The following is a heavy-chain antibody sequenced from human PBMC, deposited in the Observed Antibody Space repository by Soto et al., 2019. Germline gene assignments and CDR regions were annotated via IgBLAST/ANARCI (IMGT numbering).Heavy chain of an antibody. V-gene: IGHV1-69*13. CDR2: IIPIFGTA. D-gene: IGHD2-21*01. Sequence: SVKVSCKASGGTFSSYAISWVRQAPGQGLEWMGGIIPIFGTANYAQKFQGRVTITADESTSTAYMELSSLRSEDTAVYYCASSVYFISAYYYYCMVFWGQGTSVTGFS. J-gene: IGHJ6*02. CDR3: ASSVYFISAYYYYCMVF. CDR1: GGTFSSYA.